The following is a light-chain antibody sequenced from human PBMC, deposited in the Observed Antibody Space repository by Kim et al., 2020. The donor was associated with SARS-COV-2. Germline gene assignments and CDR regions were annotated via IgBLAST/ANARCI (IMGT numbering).Light chain of an antibody. Sequence: ASVGDRVTITCRASQGISYDLAWYQQKPGKVPRVLIYAASTLQSGVPSRFNGSGSGTDFTLTINSLQPEDVATYYCQKYSSAPWAFGQGTKVDIK. CDR2: AAS. CDR3: QKYSSAPWA. V-gene: IGKV1-27*01. CDR1: QGISYD. J-gene: IGKJ1*01.